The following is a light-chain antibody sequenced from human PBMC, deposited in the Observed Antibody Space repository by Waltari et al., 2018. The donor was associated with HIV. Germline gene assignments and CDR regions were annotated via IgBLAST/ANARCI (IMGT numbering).Light chain of an antibody. Sequence: DTQLTQSPSFLSASVADRVTMPCRASQDLSTYLAWYQQRPGQAPRLLIYAASTLQSEVPSRFSGSGSGTEFTLTISSLLPEDFATYFCQQLNNYPGFTFGPGTTVDV. CDR3: QQLNNYPGFT. CDR1: QDLSTY. CDR2: AAS. V-gene: IGKV1-9*01. J-gene: IGKJ3*01.